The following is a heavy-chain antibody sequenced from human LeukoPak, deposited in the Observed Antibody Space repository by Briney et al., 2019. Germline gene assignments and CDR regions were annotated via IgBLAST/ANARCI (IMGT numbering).Heavy chain of an antibody. Sequence: PGGSLRLSCAASGFTFSSYGMHWVRQAPGKGLEWVAFIRYDVSNKYYADSVKGRXTISRDNSKNTLYLQMNSLRAEDTAVYYXXXDPLEYXXXXXXXXXXWXQGXXVTVSS. CDR1: GFTFSSYG. CDR3: XXDPLEYXXXXXXXXXX. V-gene: IGHV3-30*02. J-gene: IGHJ1*01. CDR2: IRYDVSNK. D-gene: IGHD6-6*01.